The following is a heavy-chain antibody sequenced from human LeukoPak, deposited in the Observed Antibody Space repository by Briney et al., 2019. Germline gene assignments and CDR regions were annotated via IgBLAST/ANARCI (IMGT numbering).Heavy chain of an antibody. Sequence: GGSLRLSCAASGFTFSSYAMSWVRQAPGKGLEWVSAISGSGGSTYYADSVKGRFTISRDNSKNTLNLQMNSLRAEDTAVYYCAKDTLARAVAGWTNYWGQGTLVTVSS. J-gene: IGHJ4*02. D-gene: IGHD6-19*01. V-gene: IGHV3-23*01. CDR1: GFTFSSYA. CDR3: AKDTLARAVAGWTNY. CDR2: ISGSGGST.